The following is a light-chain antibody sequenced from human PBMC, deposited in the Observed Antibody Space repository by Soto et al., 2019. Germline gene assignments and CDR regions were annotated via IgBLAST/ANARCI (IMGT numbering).Light chain of an antibody. V-gene: IGKV3-15*01. CDR2: GAS. CDR1: QSISNN. CDR3: QHYNDRPLT. J-gene: IGKJ4*01. Sequence: EIVMTQSPATLSVSPEERATVYCRDSQSISNNLAWYQQKPGQAPRLLIYGASTRATGIPARFSGSGSGTEFTLTISSLQSEDFAVYYCQHYNDRPLTFGGGTKVDIK.